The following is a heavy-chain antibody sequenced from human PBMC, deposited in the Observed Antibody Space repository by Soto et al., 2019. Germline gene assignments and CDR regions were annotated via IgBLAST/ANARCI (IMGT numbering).Heavy chain of an antibody. CDR2: IYYSGST. CDR3: ARLSDVFGAFDI. D-gene: IGHD3-16*01. CDR1: GGSISSSSYY. Sequence: SETLSLTCTVSGGSISSSSYYWGWIRQPPGKGLEWIGSIYYSGSTYYNPSLKSRVTISVDTSKNQFSLKLRSVTAADTAVYYCARLSDVFGAFDIWGQGTMVTVSS. V-gene: IGHV4-39*01. J-gene: IGHJ3*02.